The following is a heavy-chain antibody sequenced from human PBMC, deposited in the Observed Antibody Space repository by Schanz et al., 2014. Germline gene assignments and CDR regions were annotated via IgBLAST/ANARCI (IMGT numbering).Heavy chain of an antibody. CDR1: GFTFSTHA. J-gene: IGHJ3*02. CDR2: ITYNGGTI. D-gene: IGHD3-10*01. V-gene: IGHV3-23*01. CDR3: AKGRFGELSAFDI. Sequence: EVQLLESGGGLIQPGGSLRLSCAASGFTFSTHAMSWVRQAPGKGLEWISYITYNGGTIYYADSVKGRFTISRDNSKNTLYLQMNSLRAEDTAVYYCAKGRFGELSAFDIWGQGTMVTVSS.